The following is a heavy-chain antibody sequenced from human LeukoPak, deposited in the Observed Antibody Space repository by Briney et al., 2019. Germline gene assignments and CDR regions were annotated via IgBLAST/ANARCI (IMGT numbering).Heavy chain of an antibody. CDR1: GFTFSSYW. J-gene: IGHJ4*02. Sequence: GGSLRLSCAASGFTFSSYWMHWVRQAPGKGLVWVSRINSDGSSTSYADSVKGRFTISRDNAKNTLYLQMNSLRAEDTAVYYCARPGGDFWSGYYSPKFDYWGQGTLVTVSS. CDR3: ARPGGDFWSGYYSPKFDY. D-gene: IGHD3-3*01. V-gene: IGHV3-74*01. CDR2: INSDGSST.